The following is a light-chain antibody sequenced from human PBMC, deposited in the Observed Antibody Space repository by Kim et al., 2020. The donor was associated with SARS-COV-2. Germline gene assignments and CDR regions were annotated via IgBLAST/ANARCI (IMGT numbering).Light chain of an antibody. Sequence: SYELTQPPSVSVSPGQTASITCSGDKLGDKYTCWYQQKAGQPPVLVIYQDNKRPSGIPERFSGSNSGNTATLTISRVEAGDEADYYCQVWDRSSDHYVFGTGTKVTVL. V-gene: IGLV3-1*01. CDR2: QDN. CDR3: QVWDRSSDHYV. CDR1: KLGDKY. J-gene: IGLJ1*01.